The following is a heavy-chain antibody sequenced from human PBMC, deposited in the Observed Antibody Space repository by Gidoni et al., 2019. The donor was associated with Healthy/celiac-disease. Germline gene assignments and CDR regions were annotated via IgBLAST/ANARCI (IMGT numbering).Heavy chain of an antibody. J-gene: IGHJ6*02. CDR2: IIPIFGTA. CDR3: ARLYSGYYRTDYYYYYGMDV. Sequence: QVQLVQSGAEVTKPGSSVKVSCKASGGPFCSYAISWVRQAPGQGLVWMGGIIPIFGTANYAQKFQGRVTITADESTSIAYMELSSLRSEDTAVYYCARLYSGYYRTDYYYYYGMDVWGQGTTVTVSS. V-gene: IGHV1-69*01. CDR1: GGPFCSYA. D-gene: IGHD3-3*01.